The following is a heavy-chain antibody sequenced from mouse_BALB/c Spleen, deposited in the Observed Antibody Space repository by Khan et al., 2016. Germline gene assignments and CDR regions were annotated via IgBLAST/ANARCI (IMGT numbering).Heavy chain of an antibody. CDR3: ARDVQDYDAWFAS. CDR1: GFSLTNSG. CDR2: IWPGGST. Sequence: QVQLKESGPGLVAPSQSLSITCTVSGFSLTNSGVHWIRQPPGKGLEWLGVIWPGGSTDYNSALMSRLSITKDNSQNQVFLKMISLQTDDTAMYYCARDVQDYDAWFASWGQGTLVIVSA. D-gene: IGHD2-4*01. J-gene: IGHJ3*01. V-gene: IGHV2-9*02.